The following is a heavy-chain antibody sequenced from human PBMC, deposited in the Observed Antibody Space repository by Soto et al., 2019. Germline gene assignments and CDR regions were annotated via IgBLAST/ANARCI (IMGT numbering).Heavy chain of an antibody. V-gene: IGHV3-23*01. CDR3: TKDSGWTSAD. Sequence: EVQLLESGGGLVQPGGSRRLSCAASGFTFRDYGMSWVRQAPGKGLEWGAGISGGATYYADSVKGRFVISRDDSKNTLYLEMDSLRVEDTAVYYGTKDSGWTSADWGQGTLVTVSS. J-gene: IGHJ4*02. CDR2: ISGGAT. CDR1: GFTFRDYG. D-gene: IGHD3-10*01.